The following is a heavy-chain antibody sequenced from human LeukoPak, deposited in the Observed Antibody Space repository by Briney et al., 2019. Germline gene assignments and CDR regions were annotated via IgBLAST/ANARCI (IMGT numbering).Heavy chain of an antibody. D-gene: IGHD3-16*01. Sequence: ASVKVSCKASGYTFTGYYMHWVRQAPGQGLEWMGWISAYNGNTNYAQKLQGRVTMTTDTSTSTAYMELRSLRSDDTAVYYCARDDGGAMSDYWGQGTLVTVSS. J-gene: IGHJ4*02. CDR3: ARDDGGAMSDY. CDR1: GYTFTGYY. V-gene: IGHV1-18*04. CDR2: ISAYNGNT.